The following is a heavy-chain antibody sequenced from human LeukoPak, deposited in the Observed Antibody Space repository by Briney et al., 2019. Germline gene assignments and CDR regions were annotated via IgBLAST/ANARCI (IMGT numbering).Heavy chain of an antibody. CDR1: GYTFTGYY. CDR3: ARDPGQLEDNWFDP. D-gene: IGHD6-6*01. CDR2: INPNSGGT. J-gene: IGHJ5*02. V-gene: IGHV1-2*02. Sequence: ASVKVSCKASGYTFTGYYMHWVRQAPGQGLEWMGWINPNSGGTNYAQKFKGRVTMTRDTSISTAYMELSRLRSDDTAVYYCARDPGQLEDNWFDPWGQGTLVTVSS.